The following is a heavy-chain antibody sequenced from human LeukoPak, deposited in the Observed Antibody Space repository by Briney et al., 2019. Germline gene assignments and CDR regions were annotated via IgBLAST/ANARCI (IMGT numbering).Heavy chain of an antibody. V-gene: IGHV3-53*01. J-gene: IGHJ4*02. Sequence: GGSLRLSCAASGFTVSSNYMSWVRQAPGKGLEWVSVIYSGGSTYYADSVKGRFTISRDNSKNTLYLQMNSLRAEDTAVYYCASLPTEGVAARPPYYFDYWGQGTLVTVSS. D-gene: IGHD6-6*01. CDR3: ASLPTEGVAARPPYYFDY. CDR1: GFTVSSNY. CDR2: IYSGGST.